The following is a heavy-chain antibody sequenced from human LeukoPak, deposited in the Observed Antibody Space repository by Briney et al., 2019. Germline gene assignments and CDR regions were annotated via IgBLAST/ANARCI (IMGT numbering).Heavy chain of an antibody. Sequence: ASVKVSCKASGGTFSSYAISWVRQAPGQGLEWMGGIIPIFGTANYAQKFQGRVTITADKSTSTAYMELSSLRSEDTAVYYCASSYFGSGSLNWGQGTLVTVSS. V-gene: IGHV1-69*06. J-gene: IGHJ4*02. CDR3: ASSYFGSGSLN. CDR1: GGTFSSYA. D-gene: IGHD3-22*01. CDR2: IIPIFGTA.